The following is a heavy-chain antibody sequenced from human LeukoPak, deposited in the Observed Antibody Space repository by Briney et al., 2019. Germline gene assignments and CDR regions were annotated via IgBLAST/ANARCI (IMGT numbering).Heavy chain of an antibody. CDR3: ARVGLGELLYGMDV. V-gene: IGHV3-33*01. J-gene: IGHJ6*02. Sequence: GGSLRLSCAASGFTFSNYGMHWVRQAPGKGLEWVAVIWYDGSNKYYADSVKGRFTISRDNSKNTLYLQMNSLRAEDTAVYYCARVGLGELLYGMDVWGQGTTVTVSS. D-gene: IGHD3-10*01. CDR2: IWYDGSNK. CDR1: GFTFSNYG.